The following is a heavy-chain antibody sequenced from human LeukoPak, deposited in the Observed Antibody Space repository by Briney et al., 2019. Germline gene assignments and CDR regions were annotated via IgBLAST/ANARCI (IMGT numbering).Heavy chain of an antibody. CDR2: ISRDGGST. V-gene: IGHV3-43D*03. D-gene: IGHD2-2*01. CDR3: AKDTCSSTSCYGGYYYYMDV. J-gene: IGHJ6*03. CDR1: GFTFDDYA. Sequence: GGSLRLSCAASGFTFDDYAMHWVRQAPGKGLEWVSLISRDGGSTYYADSAKGRFTISRDNSKNSLYLQMNSLRAEDTALYYCAKDTCSSTSCYGGYYYYMDVWGKGTTVTVSS.